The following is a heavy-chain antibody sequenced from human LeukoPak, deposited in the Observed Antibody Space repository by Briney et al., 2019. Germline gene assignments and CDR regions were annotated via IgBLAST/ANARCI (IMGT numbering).Heavy chain of an antibody. V-gene: IGHV4-4*07. Sequence: PSETLSLTCTVSGGSISSYYWSWIRQPAGKGLERIGRIYTSGSTNYNPSLKSRVTMSVDTSKNQFSLKLSSVTAADTAVYYCARDLVGLKPGDGFDYWGQGTLVTVSS. CDR3: ARDLVGLKPGDGFDY. J-gene: IGHJ4*02. D-gene: IGHD1-14*01. CDR2: IYTSGST. CDR1: GGSISSYY.